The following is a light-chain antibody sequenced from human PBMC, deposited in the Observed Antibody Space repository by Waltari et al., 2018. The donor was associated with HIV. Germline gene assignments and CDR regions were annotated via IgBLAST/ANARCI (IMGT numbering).Light chain of an antibody. Sequence: DINMTQSPSSLSASVGDRVTITCRATQNIGTYLNWYHQSPGKAPTLLIFGASTLQDGVSSRFSGSGSETEFTLSIAGLQPEDFGTYSCQQTFSPPRTFGPGT. J-gene: IGKJ2*01. CDR3: QQTFSPPRT. CDR2: GAS. V-gene: IGKV1-39*01. CDR1: QNIGTY.